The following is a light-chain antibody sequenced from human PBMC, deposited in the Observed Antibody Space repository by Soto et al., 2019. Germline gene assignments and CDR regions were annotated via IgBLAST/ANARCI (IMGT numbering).Light chain of an antibody. CDR1: SSNIGNNY. Sequence: QSVLTQPPSVSAAPGQTVTISCSGSSSNIGNNYVSWYQQLPGTAPKLLIYENNKRPSGIPDRFSGSKSGTSATLGITGLQTGDEADYYCGTWDSSLSVHVFGTGTKLTVL. J-gene: IGLJ1*01. V-gene: IGLV1-51*02. CDR3: GTWDSSLSVHV. CDR2: ENN.